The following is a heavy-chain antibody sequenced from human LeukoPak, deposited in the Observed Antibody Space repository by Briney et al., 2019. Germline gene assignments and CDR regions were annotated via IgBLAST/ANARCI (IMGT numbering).Heavy chain of an antibody. CDR1: GFTFSSYS. J-gene: IGHJ4*02. V-gene: IGHV3-7*01. CDR2: VKQDGSET. CDR3: ARDVPYNMDQMFFDY. D-gene: IGHD3-10*01. Sequence: GGSLRLSCAVSGFTFSSYSMHWVRQAPGKGLEWAANVKQDGSETHYVDSVKGRFTIFRDNAKNSLYLQMNSLRDEDTALYYCARDVPYNMDQMFFDYWGQGTLVTVSS.